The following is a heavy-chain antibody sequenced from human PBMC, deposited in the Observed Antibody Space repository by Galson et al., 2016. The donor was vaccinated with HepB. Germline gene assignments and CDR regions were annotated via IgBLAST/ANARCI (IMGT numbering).Heavy chain of an antibody. V-gene: IGHV4-59*01. CDR1: GGSINSYY. Sequence: ETLSLTCTVSGGSINSYYWSWIRQPPGKGLQWIGYMYYSGNANYNPALKSRVTISVDSSKNQFPLKLNPMTAADTAVYYCARGGMRTYDKFDFWGRGIQVTVSS. CDR3: ARGGMRTYDKFDF. D-gene: IGHD2-8*01. J-gene: IGHJ4*02. CDR2: MYYSGNA.